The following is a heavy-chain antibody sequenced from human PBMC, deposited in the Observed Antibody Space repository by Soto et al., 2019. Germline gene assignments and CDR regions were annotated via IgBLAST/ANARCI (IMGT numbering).Heavy chain of an antibody. D-gene: IGHD2-15*01. CDR3: ARTLCSGGSCHQPYFDY. CDR1: GFTFSSFE. J-gene: IGHJ4*02. Sequence: PGGSLRLSCAASGFTFSSFEMNWVRQAPGKGLEWVSYISSSGSTIYYADSVKGRFTISRDNAKNSLYLQMNSLRAEDTAVYYCARTLCSGGSCHQPYFDYWGQGTLVTVS. V-gene: IGHV3-48*03. CDR2: ISSSGSTI.